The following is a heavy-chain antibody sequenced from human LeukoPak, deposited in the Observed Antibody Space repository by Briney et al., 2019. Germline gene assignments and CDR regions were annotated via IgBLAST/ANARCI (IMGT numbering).Heavy chain of an antibody. D-gene: IGHD6-6*01. CDR2: IRYDGGYK. CDR1: GFTFSSYA. Sequence: PGGSLRLSCAASGFTFSSYAMHWVRQAPGKGLEWVAFIRYDGGYKYYADSVKGRVTISRDNPKNTLYLQMNSLRAEDTAVYYCANTLTAKYSSSFYPIPYWGQGTLVTVSS. CDR3: ANTLTAKYSSSFYPIPY. J-gene: IGHJ4*02. V-gene: IGHV3-30*02.